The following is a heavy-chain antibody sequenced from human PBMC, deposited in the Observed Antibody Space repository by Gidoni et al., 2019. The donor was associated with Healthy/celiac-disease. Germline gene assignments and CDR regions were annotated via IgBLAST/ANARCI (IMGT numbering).Heavy chain of an antibody. D-gene: IGHD3-22*01. Sequence: EVQPLASGGGLVQPGGSMELSCAACGLPFSSYAMSWVRQAPGKGLEWFSAISGSGGSTYYADSVKGRFTISRDNSKNTLYLQMNSLRAEDTAVYYCVGWPGLGLLPNWFDPWGQGTLVTVSS. J-gene: IGHJ5*02. CDR2: ISGSGGST. CDR3: VGWPGLGLLPNWFDP. CDR1: GLPFSSYA. V-gene: IGHV3-23*01.